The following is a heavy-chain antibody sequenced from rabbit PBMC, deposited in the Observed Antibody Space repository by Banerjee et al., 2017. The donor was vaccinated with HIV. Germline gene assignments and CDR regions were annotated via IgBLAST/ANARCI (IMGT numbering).Heavy chain of an antibody. CDR3: ASSGVAGYDYTTTGYFKL. CDR1: EFDLITYG. CDR2: IYTGSGGT. J-gene: IGHJ4*01. V-gene: IGHV1S47*01. D-gene: IGHD6-1*01. Sequence: QEQLVESGGGLVQPGGSLKLSCKASEFDLITYGMSWVRQPPGKGLEWIGCIYTGSGGTWYASWVNGRFTISRSTSLNTVDLKMTSLTAADTATYFCASSGVAGYDYTTTGYFKLWGQGTLVTVS.